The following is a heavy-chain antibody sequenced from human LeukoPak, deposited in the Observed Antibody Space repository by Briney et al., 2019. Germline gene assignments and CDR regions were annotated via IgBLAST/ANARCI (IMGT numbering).Heavy chain of an antibody. Sequence: GGSLRLSCAASGFTFSSYWMHWVRQAPGKGLVWVSRINSDGISTSYADSVKGRFTISRDNAENTLYLQMNSLRAEDTAVYYCARARIAVAGRNNWFDPWGQGTLVTVSS. J-gene: IGHJ5*02. CDR3: ARARIAVAGRNNWFDP. CDR2: INSDGIST. V-gene: IGHV3-74*01. CDR1: GFTFSSYW. D-gene: IGHD6-19*01.